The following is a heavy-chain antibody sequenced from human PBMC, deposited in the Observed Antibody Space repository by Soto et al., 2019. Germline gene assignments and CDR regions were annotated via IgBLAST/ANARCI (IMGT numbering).Heavy chain of an antibody. CDR3: TTENSSGWSTGGFDY. D-gene: IGHD6-19*01. J-gene: IGHJ4*02. Sequence: GRSLRLSCAASGFTFSNAWMSWVRQAPGKGLEWVGRIKSKTDGGTTDYAAPVKGRFTISRDDSKNTMYLQMNSLKTEDTAVYYCTTENSSGWSTGGFDYWGQGTLVTVSS. CDR1: GFTFSNAW. CDR2: IKSKTDGGTT. V-gene: IGHV3-15*01.